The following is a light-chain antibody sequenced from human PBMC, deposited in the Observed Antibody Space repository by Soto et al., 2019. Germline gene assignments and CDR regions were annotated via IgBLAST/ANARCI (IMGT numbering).Light chain of an antibody. J-gene: IGKJ1*01. CDR1: QSVGSN. CDR3: QQYNNWPPWT. Sequence: ETVMTQSPATLSLSPGDRATLSCRASQSVGSNLAWYQQKPDQAPRLLISGASTRSIGIPARFSGSGSGTEFTLTISSLQSEDFAVYYCQQYNNWPPWTFGQGTKVEMK. CDR2: GAS. V-gene: IGKV3-15*01.